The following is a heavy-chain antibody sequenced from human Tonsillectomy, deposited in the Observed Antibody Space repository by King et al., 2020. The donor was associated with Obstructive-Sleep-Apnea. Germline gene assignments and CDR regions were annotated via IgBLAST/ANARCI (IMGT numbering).Heavy chain of an antibody. D-gene: IGHD3-22*01. CDR2: ISYDASTK. CDR3: ARDLDYYDSRGSDY. Sequence: VQLVESGGGVVQPGRSLRLSCAASGFPFNNYIMHLVRRPPGKGLEWLTIISYDASTKYYAESVEGRFTISRDNSKNTLFLQMSGLRTEDTAVYYCARDLDYYDSRGSDYWGQGTLVTVSS. CDR1: GFPFNNYI. J-gene: IGHJ4*02. V-gene: IGHV3-30-3*01.